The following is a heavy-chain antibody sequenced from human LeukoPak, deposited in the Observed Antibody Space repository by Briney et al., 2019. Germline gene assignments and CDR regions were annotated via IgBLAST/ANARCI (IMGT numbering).Heavy chain of an antibody. CDR1: GASISSDS. Sequence: PSETLSLTCTVAGASISSDSWSWIRQPPGKGLEWIGNIHYSGSTNYNPSLRSRVIMSIDTSKNQFSLKLSSVTAADTAVYFCARVGVSARWGQGTLVTVSS. D-gene: IGHD1-26*01. CDR3: ARVGVSAR. J-gene: IGHJ4*02. V-gene: IGHV4-59*01. CDR2: IHYSGST.